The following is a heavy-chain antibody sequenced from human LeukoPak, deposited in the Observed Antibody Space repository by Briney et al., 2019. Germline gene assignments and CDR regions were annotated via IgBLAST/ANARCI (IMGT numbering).Heavy chain of an antibody. J-gene: IGHJ4*02. CDR1: GFTFSSYG. V-gene: IGHV3-48*04. Sequence: PGGSLRLSCAASGFTFSSYGMSWVRQAPGKGLEWVSYISSSSSTIYYTDSVKGRFTISRDNANNSLYLQMNSLRAEDTSVYYCARDSFPIQLVISGGNPVDYWGQGTLVTVSS. CDR2: ISSSSSTI. CDR3: ARDSFPIQLVISGGNPVDY. D-gene: IGHD3-9*01.